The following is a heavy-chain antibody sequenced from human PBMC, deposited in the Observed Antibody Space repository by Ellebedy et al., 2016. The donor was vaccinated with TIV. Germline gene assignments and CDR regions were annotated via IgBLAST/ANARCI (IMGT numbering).Heavy chain of an antibody. Sequence: PGGSLRLSCAASGFTFSSFGMHWVRQAPGKGLEWVAAISYDGNNKYYGDSVKGRFTISRDNSKNTLSLQMNSRRGDDTAVYYCAKELHVDSAYWGQGTLVTVSS. J-gene: IGHJ4*02. V-gene: IGHV3-30*18. D-gene: IGHD5-18*01. CDR2: ISYDGNNK. CDR3: AKELHVDSAY. CDR1: GFTFSSFG.